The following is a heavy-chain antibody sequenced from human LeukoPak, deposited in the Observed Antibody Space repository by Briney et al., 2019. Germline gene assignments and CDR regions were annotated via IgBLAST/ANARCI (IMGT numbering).Heavy chain of an antibody. J-gene: IGHJ4*02. CDR1: GGSIGTSSYY. CDR3: ARHLHAPDFDH. Sequence: PSETLSLTCTVSGGSIGTSSYYWGCVRQPPGKGLEWIGSIYYSGSTYYYPSLKSRVTISKDTSKNQFSLKLSSVTAADTAVYYCARHLHAPDFDHWGQGTLVTVSS. V-gene: IGHV4-39*01. CDR2: IYYSGST.